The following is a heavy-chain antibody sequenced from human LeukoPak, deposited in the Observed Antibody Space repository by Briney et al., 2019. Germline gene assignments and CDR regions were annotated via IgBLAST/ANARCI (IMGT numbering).Heavy chain of an antibody. Sequence: ASVKVSCKASGYTFTSHDINWVRQATGQGLEWMGWMNPNSGNTGYAQKFQGRVTMTRDTSISTAYMELSRLRSDDTAVYYCARSYCSSTSCYLTYNWFDPWGQGTLVTVSS. CDR3: ARSYCSSTSCYLTYNWFDP. CDR2: MNPNSGNT. D-gene: IGHD2-2*01. CDR1: GYTFTSHD. J-gene: IGHJ5*02. V-gene: IGHV1-8*01.